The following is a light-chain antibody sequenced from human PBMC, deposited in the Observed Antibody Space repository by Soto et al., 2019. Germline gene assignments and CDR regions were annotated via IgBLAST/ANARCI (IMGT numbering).Light chain of an antibody. Sequence: QPVLTQPPSASGTPGQGVTISCSGSSSNIGSHTVNWYQQLPGTAPKLLMFSNNQRPSGVPDRFSGSKSGTSASLAISGLQSEDEADYYCAAWDDSLKGRVFGGGTKVTVL. CDR2: SNN. CDR3: AAWDDSLKGRV. J-gene: IGLJ3*02. CDR1: SSNIGSHT. V-gene: IGLV1-44*01.